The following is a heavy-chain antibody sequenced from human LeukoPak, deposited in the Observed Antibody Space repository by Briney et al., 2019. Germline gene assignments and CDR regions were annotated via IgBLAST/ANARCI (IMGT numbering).Heavy chain of an antibody. J-gene: IGHJ6*02. V-gene: IGHV3-49*04. CDR3: TREYYYGSGSMDV. D-gene: IGHD3-10*01. CDR2: IRSKAYGGTT. Sequence: GGSLRLSCTASGFTFGDYAMSWVRQAPGKGLEWVGFIRSKAYGGTTEYAASVKGRFTISRDDSKSIAYLQMNSLKTEDTAVYYCTREYYYGSGSMDVWGQGTTVTVSS. CDR1: GFTFGDYA.